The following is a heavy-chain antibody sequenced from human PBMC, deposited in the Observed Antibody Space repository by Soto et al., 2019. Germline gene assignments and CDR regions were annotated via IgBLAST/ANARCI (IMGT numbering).Heavy chain of an antibody. V-gene: IGHV3-30-3*01. J-gene: IGHJ4*02. Sequence: GSLRLSCAASGFTFSSSAMHWVRQAPGKGLEWVAVISYDGSNKYYADSVKGRFTISRGNSKNTLYLQMNSLRAEDTAVYYCARDKRDLRFLEWSYYFDYWGQGTLVTVSS. CDR2: ISYDGSNK. CDR3: ARDKRDLRFLEWSYYFDY. CDR1: GFTFSSSA. D-gene: IGHD3-3*01.